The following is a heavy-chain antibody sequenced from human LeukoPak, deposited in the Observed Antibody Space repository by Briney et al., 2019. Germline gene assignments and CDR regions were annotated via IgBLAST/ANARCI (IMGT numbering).Heavy chain of an antibody. CDR2: INQDGSEK. V-gene: IGHV3-7*01. CDR1: GFTFSNYW. J-gene: IGHJ4*02. CDR3: ARDMAYGDSSDY. Sequence: GGSLRLSCAASGFTFSNYWMSWVRQAPGKGLEWVANINQDGSEKYYVDSVKGRFTISRDNSKNSMYLQMNSLRAEDTAFYYCARDMAYGDSSDYWGQGTLVTVSS. D-gene: IGHD4-17*01.